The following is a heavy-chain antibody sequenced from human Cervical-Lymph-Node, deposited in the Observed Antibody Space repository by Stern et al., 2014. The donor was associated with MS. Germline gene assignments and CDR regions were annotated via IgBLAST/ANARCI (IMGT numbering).Heavy chain of an antibody. V-gene: IGHV1-69*01. CDR1: GGTFSSYG. CDR2: IIPIFGTA. CDR3: AGSIVVVPAASHWYFDL. D-gene: IGHD2-2*01. J-gene: IGHJ2*01. Sequence: QVQLVQSGAEVKKPGSSVKVSCKASGGTFSSYGISWVRQAPGQGLEWMGGIIPIFGTANYAQNFQGRVTITADESTSTAYMELSSLRSDDTAKYYCAGSIVVVPAASHWYFDLWGRGTLVTVSS.